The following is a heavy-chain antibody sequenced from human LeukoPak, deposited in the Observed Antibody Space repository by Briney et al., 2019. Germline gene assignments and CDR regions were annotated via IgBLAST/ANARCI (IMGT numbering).Heavy chain of an antibody. CDR3: ARDRVNWNDVGGLFDY. V-gene: IGHV3-30-3*01. CDR2: ISYDGGNK. CDR1: GFTFSSYA. J-gene: IGHJ4*02. Sequence: GGSLRLSCAASGFTFSSYAMHWVRQAPGKGLEWVAFISYDGGNKFYADSVKGRFTISRDNSKNTLYLQMNSLSAEDTAVYYCARDRVNWNDVGGLFDYWGQGTLVTVSS. D-gene: IGHD1-1*01.